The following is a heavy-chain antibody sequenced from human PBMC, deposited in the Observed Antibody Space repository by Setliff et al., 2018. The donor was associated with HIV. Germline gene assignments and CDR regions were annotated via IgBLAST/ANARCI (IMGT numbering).Heavy chain of an antibody. V-gene: IGHV1-69*13. CDR3: ATNPEMATINYYYYYMDV. CDR2: IIPIFGTP. Sequence: SVKVSCKASGGTFRGFGISWVVQAPGQGLEWMRQIIPIFGTPRYAQKFQGRVTITADESTSTVYMELSSLRSEDTAVYYCATNPEMATINYYYYYMDVWGKGTTVTVSS. D-gene: IGHD5-12*01. CDR1: GGTFRGFG. J-gene: IGHJ6*03.